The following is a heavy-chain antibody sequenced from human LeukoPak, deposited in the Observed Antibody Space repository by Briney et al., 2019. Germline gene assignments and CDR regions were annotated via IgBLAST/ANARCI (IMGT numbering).Heavy chain of an antibody. V-gene: IGHV4-39*01. J-gene: IGHJ4*02. CDR2: IYYSGST. Sequence: PGGSLRLSCVVSGFTFSDYYMNWIRQPPGKGLEWIGSIYYSGSTYYNPSLKSRVTISVDTSKNQFSLKLSSVTAADTAVYYCARQARTGYFDYWGQGTLVTVSS. CDR1: GFTFSDYY. CDR3: ARQARTGYFDY. D-gene: IGHD1-14*01.